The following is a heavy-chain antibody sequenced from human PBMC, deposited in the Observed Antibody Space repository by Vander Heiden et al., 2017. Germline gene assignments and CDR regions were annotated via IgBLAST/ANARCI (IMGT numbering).Heavy chain of an antibody. D-gene: IGHD1-20*01. J-gene: IGHJ6*02. CDR1: AFPFSSYA. V-gene: IGHV3-30-3*01. Sequence: QVHLVESGGGVVQPGRSLRLPCAASAFPFSSYAMNWVRQAPGKGLEWVAVISYDGSNKYYADSVKGRFTISRDNSKNTLYLQMNSLRAEDTAVYYCARNSPNWITTHYYYGMDVWGQGTTVTVSS. CDR2: ISYDGSNK. CDR3: ARNSPNWITTHYYYGMDV.